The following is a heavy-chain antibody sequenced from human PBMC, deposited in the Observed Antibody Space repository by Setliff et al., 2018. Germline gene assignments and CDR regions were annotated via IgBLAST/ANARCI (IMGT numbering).Heavy chain of an antibody. Sequence: SETLSLTCSVSAGSVSSSSYYWGWIRQPPGKGLEWIGSIHDSGTTYYNPSLKSRVTISIDTAKNHFSLTLSSVTAADTATYYCARLCRGVTFACDVFDVWGPGTQVTVSS. V-gene: IGHV4-39*07. D-gene: IGHD2-21*02. CDR1: AGSVSSSSYY. J-gene: IGHJ3*01. CDR3: ARLCRGVTFACDVFDV. CDR2: IHDSGTT.